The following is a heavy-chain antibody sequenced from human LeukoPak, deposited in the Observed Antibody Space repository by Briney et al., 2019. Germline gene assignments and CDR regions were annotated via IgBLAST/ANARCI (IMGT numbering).Heavy chain of an antibody. Sequence: SETMSLTCTVSGGSISSTGYHWGWTHPPPGKGLEWIGRMFYSGRTHYNLSLKSRVSISVDTSKNHLSLNLNSVTATDTAVYYCATSITGTTLYFFYMDVWGKGTTVTVSS. D-gene: IGHD1-7*01. J-gene: IGHJ6*03. CDR3: ATSITGTTLYFFYMDV. CDR2: MFYSGRT. V-gene: IGHV4-39*02. CDR1: GGSISSTGYH.